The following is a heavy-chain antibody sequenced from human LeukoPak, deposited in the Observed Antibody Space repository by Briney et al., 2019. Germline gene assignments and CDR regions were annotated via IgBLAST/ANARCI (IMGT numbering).Heavy chain of an antibody. CDR2: IYYSGST. V-gene: IGHV4-59*08. CDR1: GGSISSYY. J-gene: IGHJ4*02. Sequence: SETLSLTCTVSGGSISSYYWSWIRQPPGKGLEWIGYIYYSGSTNYNPSLKSRVTISVDTSKNQFSLKVTSVTAADMAIYYCAAGGDSGEFEFWGQGTLVTVTS. D-gene: IGHD2-21*01. CDR3: AAGGDSGEFEF.